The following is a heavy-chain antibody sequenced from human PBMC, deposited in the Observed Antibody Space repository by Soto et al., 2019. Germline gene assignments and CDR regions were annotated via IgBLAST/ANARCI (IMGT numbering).Heavy chain of an antibody. Sequence: QVQLVQSGAEVKKPGSSVKVSCKASGGTFSSYAISWVRQAPGQGLEWMGGIIPIFGTANYAQKFQGRVTITAEEYTSTDYMELSSLRSEDTAVYYCASPLMVRGVIITAQFGYWGQGTLVTVSS. CDR3: ASPLMVRGVIITAQFGY. D-gene: IGHD3-10*01. J-gene: IGHJ4*02. CDR1: GGTFSSYA. CDR2: IIPIFGTA. V-gene: IGHV1-69*01.